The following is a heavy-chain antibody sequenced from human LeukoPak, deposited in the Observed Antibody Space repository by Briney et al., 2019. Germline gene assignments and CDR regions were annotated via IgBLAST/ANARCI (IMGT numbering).Heavy chain of an antibody. J-gene: IGHJ4*02. V-gene: IGHV3-64*01. Sequence: GGSLRLSCAASGFTFSSYAMHWVRQAPGKGLEYVSGISSNGGSTYYANSVKGRFTISRDNSKNTLYLQMGSLRAEDMAVYYCARERYGYFDYWGQGTLVTVSS. CDR3: ARERYGYFDY. CDR2: ISSNGGST. D-gene: IGHD5-18*01. CDR1: GFTFSSYA.